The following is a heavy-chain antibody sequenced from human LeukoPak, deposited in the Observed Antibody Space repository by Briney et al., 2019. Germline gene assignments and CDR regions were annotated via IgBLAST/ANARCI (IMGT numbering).Heavy chain of an antibody. D-gene: IGHD3-16*02. J-gene: IGHJ4*02. CDR2: INHSGST. V-gene: IGHV4-34*01. Sequence: TSETLSLTCAVYGGSFSGYYWSWIRQPPGKGLEWIGEINHSGSTNYNPSLKSRVTISVDTSKNQFSLKLSSVTAADTAVYYCARVRLFDYVWGSYRPGGDFDYWGQGTLVTVPS. CDR3: ARVRLFDYVWGSYRPGGDFDY. CDR1: GGSFSGYY.